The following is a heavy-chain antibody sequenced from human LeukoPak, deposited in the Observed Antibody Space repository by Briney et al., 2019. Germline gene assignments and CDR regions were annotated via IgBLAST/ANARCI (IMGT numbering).Heavy chain of an antibody. D-gene: IGHD2-8*02. J-gene: IGHJ4*02. V-gene: IGHV4-61*03. CDR2: INHSGST. Sequence: SETLSLTCTVSGGSVSSGSDYWSWVRQPPGKGLEWIGEINHSGSTTYNPSLRSRVTISVDTSKKHFSLKLTSVTAADTAVYFCAQTLEVSTITVHYWGQGTLVTVSS. CDR1: GGSVSSGSDY. CDR3: AQTLEVSTITVHY.